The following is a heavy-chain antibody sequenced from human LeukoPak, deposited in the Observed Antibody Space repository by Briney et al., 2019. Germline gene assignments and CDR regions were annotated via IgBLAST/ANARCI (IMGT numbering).Heavy chain of an antibody. D-gene: IGHD1-1*01. J-gene: IGHJ5*02. CDR2: IYYSGST. Sequence: SETLSLTCTVSGGSISSGGYYWSRIRQHPGKGLEWIGYIYYSGSTYYNPSLKSRVTISVDTSKNQFSLKPSSVTAADTAVYYCARHTAFAEYKSHLTHFVPWGQGTLVTVSS. CDR1: GGSISSGGYY. CDR3: ARHTAFAEYKSHLTHFVP. V-gene: IGHV4-31*03.